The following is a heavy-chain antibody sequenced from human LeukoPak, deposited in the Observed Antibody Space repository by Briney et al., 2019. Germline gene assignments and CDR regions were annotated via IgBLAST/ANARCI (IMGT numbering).Heavy chain of an antibody. D-gene: IGHD3-22*01. CDR1: GYTFTGYY. CDR3: ARDGVGYYDGSGYYYFQH. Sequence: ASVKVSCKASGYTFTGYYMHWVRPALGQGLEWMGWINPNSGGTNYAQKFQGWVTMTRDTSISTAYMELSRLRSDDTAVYYCARDGVGYYDGSGYYYFQHWGQGTLVTVSS. V-gene: IGHV1-2*04. J-gene: IGHJ1*01. CDR2: INPNSGGT.